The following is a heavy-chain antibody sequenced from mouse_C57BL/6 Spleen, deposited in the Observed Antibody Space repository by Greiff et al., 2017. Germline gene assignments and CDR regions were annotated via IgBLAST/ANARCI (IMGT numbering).Heavy chain of an antibody. Sequence: EVQLQESGPGLVKPSQSLSLTCSVTGYSITSGYYWNWIRQFPGNKLEWMGYISYDGSNNYNPSLKNRISITRDTSKNQFFLKLNSVTTEDTATYYCARERRSGYYAMDYWGQGTSVTVSS. D-gene: IGHD3-1*01. CDR2: ISYDGSN. CDR1: GYSITSGYY. CDR3: ARERRSGYYAMDY. V-gene: IGHV3-6*01. J-gene: IGHJ4*01.